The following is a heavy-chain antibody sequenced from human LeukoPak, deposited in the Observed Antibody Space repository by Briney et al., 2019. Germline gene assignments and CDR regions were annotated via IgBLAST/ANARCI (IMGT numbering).Heavy chain of an antibody. D-gene: IGHD1-26*01. Sequence: PSETLSLTCTVSGGSVSSGSYFWTWIRQPPGKGLEWIGDVYYSGSANYNPSLKSRVTISVDTSKNQFSLKVSSVTAADTAVYYCAREVIVGATGYYYYGMDVWGQGTTVTVSS. CDR2: VYYSGSA. J-gene: IGHJ6*02. CDR1: GGSVSSGSYF. V-gene: IGHV4-61*01. CDR3: AREVIVGATGYYYYGMDV.